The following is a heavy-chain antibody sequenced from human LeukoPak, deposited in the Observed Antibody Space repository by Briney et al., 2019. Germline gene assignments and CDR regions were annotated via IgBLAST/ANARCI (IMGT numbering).Heavy chain of an antibody. CDR2: INHSGST. Sequence: SETLSLTCAVYGGSFSGYYWSWIRQPPGKGLEWIGEINHSGSTNYNPSLKSRVTISVDTSKNQFSLKLSSVTAADTAVYYCALGKGSTSWESGAFDIXGQGTMVTVSX. CDR1: GGSFSGYY. V-gene: IGHV4-34*01. CDR3: ALGKGSTSWESGAFDI. J-gene: IGHJ3*02. D-gene: IGHD2-2*01.